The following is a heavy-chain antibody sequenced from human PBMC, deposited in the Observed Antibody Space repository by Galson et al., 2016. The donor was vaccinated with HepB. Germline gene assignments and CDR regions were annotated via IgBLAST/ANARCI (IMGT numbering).Heavy chain of an antibody. D-gene: IGHD3-22*01. CDR2: INPNSGGT. CDR3: ARSTVIVLVHTFDF. Sequence: SVKVSCKASGYTFTGYYMHWVRQAPGQGLEWMGWINPNSGGTYYAQKFQGRVTLTRDTSISTAYVELSRLRSDDTAVYYCARSTVIVLVHTFDFWGQGTMVTVSS. J-gene: IGHJ3*01. V-gene: IGHV1-2*02. CDR1: GYTFTGYY.